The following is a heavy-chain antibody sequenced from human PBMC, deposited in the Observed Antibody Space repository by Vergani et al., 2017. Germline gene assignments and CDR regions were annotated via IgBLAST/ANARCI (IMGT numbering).Heavy chain of an antibody. V-gene: IGHV3-30*02. CDR3: AKDDSGYDSYYFDY. CDR2: IRYDGSNK. J-gene: IGHJ4*02. D-gene: IGHD5-12*01. Sequence: QVQLVESGGGVVQPGGSLRLPCAAFGFTFSSYGMHWVRQAPGKGLELVAFIRYDGSNKYYADSVKGRFTISRDNSKNTLYLQMNSLRAEDTAVYYCAKDDSGYDSYYFDYWGQGTLVTVSS. CDR1: GFTFSSYG.